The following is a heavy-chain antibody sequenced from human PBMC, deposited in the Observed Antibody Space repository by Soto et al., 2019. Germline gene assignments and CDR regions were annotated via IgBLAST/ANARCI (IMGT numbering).Heavy chain of an antibody. J-gene: IGHJ4*02. Sequence: SVKVSFKASGGSFSNYAISWVRQAPGQGLEWMGGITPIFGRANYAQKFQGRVTITADESTSTAYMELSSLRSEDTAIYYCARGWSYDILTGFSYWGQGTLVTVSS. CDR2: ITPIFGRA. D-gene: IGHD3-9*01. V-gene: IGHV1-69*13. CDR3: ARGWSYDILTGFSY. CDR1: GGSFSNYA.